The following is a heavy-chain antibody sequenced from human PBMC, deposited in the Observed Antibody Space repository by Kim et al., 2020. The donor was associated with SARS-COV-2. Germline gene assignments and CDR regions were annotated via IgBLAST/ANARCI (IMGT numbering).Heavy chain of an antibody. Sequence: SETLSLTCTVSGGSISSSSYYWGWIRQPPGKGLEWIGSIYYSGSTYYNPSLKSRVTISVDTSKNQFSLKLSSVTAADTAVYYCARRSVLWFVAYQYWGQGTLVTVSS. J-gene: IGHJ4*02. CDR2: IYYSGST. CDR1: GGSISSSSYY. V-gene: IGHV4-39*01. D-gene: IGHD3-10*01. CDR3: ARRSVLWFVAYQY.